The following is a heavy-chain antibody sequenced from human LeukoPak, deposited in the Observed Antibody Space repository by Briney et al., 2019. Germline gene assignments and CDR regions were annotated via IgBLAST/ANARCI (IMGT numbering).Heavy chain of an antibody. CDR3: ARGLWFGEYYFDY. CDR2: IYHSGST. CDR1: GYSISSGSY. D-gene: IGHD3-10*01. V-gene: IGHV4-38-2*02. J-gene: IGHJ4*02. Sequence: SETLSLTCTVSGYSISSGSYWGWIRQPPGKGLEWIGTIYHSGSTYYNPSLKSRVTISVDTSKNQSSLKLSSVTAADTAVYYCARGLWFGEYYFDYWGQGTLVTVSS.